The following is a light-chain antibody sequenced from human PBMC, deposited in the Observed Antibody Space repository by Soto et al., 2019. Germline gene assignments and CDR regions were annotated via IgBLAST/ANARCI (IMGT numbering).Light chain of an antibody. CDR2: GAS. CDR1: QYVSVRF. Sequence: EIVLTQSPGTLSLSPGESATLSCRASQYVSVRFLAWYQQKPGQAPRLLIYGASDRATGIPDRFTGSGSGTDFTLTINRLEPEDFAVYFCHQYGSSPQTFGQGTKVEIK. V-gene: IGKV3-20*01. J-gene: IGKJ1*01. CDR3: HQYGSSPQT.